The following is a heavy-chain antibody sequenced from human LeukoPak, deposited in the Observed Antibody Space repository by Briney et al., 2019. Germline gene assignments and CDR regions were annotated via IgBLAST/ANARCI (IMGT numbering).Heavy chain of an antibody. J-gene: IGHJ4*02. CDR1: GFTFSSYS. D-gene: IGHD3-10*01. V-gene: IGHV3-21*01. Sequence: PGGSLRLSRAASGFTFSSYSMNWVRQAPGKGLEWVSSISSSSSYIHYADSMKGRFTISRDNAKNSLYLQMNSLRADDTAVYYCARGFSQHDYWGQGTLVTVSS. CDR2: ISSSSSYI. CDR3: ARGFSQHDY.